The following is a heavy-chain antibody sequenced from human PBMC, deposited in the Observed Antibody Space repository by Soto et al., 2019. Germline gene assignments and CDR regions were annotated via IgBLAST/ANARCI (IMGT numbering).Heavy chain of an antibody. Sequence: GGSLRLSCAASGFIFSNSAMSWVRQAPGKGLKWVSSISGSGGSTYYADSVKGRFTISRDNSKNTLYLQMNSLRAEDTAVYYCAKVTGTTWPYYYYYMDVWGKGTTVTVSS. CDR1: GFIFSNSA. J-gene: IGHJ6*03. CDR2: ISGSGGST. D-gene: IGHD1-20*01. CDR3: AKVTGTTWPYYYYYMDV. V-gene: IGHV3-23*01.